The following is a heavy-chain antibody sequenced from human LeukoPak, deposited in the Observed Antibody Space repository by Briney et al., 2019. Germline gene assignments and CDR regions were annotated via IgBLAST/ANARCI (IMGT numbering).Heavy chain of an antibody. Sequence: PSETPSLTCTVSGGSISSYYWSWIRQPPGKGLEWIGYIYYSGSTNYNPSLKSRVTISVDASKNQCSLKLSSVTAADTAVYYCARSVGGYSYYHLDYWGQGTLVTVSS. CDR1: GGSISSYY. CDR2: IYYSGST. CDR3: ARSVGGYSYYHLDY. D-gene: IGHD5-18*01. V-gene: IGHV4-59*01. J-gene: IGHJ4*02.